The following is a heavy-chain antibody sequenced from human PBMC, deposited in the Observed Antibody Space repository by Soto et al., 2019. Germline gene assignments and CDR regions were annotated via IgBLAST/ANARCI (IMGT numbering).Heavy chain of an antibody. J-gene: IGHJ4*02. CDR2: IDWDDDK. V-gene: IGHV2-70*04. Sequence: SGPTLVNPTQTPTLTCSFSGFSLRTSGMRVSWIRQPPGKAMVWLARIDWDDDKFYSTSLKTRLTISKDTSKNQVVLTMTNIDPVDTATYYCARIGRDSSAYHFDYWGQGTLVTVSS. CDR1: GFSLRTSGMR. CDR3: ARIGRDSSAYHFDY. D-gene: IGHD3-22*01.